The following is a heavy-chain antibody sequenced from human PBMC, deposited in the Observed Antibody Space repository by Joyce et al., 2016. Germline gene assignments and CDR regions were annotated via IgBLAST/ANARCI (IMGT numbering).Heavy chain of an antibody. Sequence: EVQLVESGGNLVQPGGSLRLSSVAYGFTFSSHWMAWVRQAPGKGLEWVANIKEDGTARYPMDSVRGRFTISRDNAKNSLFLQMDNLRVEDTAIYYCAREGLHSTCDLWGPGTLVTVSS. D-gene: IGHD6-13*01. CDR3: AREGLHSTCDL. V-gene: IGHV3-7*01. CDR2: IKEDGTAR. CDR1: GFTFSSHW. J-gene: IGHJ4*02.